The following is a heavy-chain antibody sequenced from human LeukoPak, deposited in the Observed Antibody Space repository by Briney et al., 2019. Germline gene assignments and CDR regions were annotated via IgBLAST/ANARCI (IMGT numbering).Heavy chain of an antibody. D-gene: IGHD1-26*01. J-gene: IGHJ4*02. CDR2: IYYSGST. CDR3: ARVNSGSYSGFD. Sequence: SETLSLTCTVSGGSISSYYWSWIRQPPGKGLEWIGYIYYSGSTNYNPSLKSRVTISVDTSKNQFSLKLSSVTAADTAVYYCARVNSGSYSGFDWGQGTLVTVSS. CDR1: GGSISSYY. V-gene: IGHV4-59*01.